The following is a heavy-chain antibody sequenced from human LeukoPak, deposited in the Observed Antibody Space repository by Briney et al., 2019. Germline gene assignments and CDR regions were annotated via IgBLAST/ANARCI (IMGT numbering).Heavy chain of an antibody. J-gene: IGHJ4*02. CDR2: IYYSGST. Sequence: PSETLSLTCTVSGGSISSSSYYWGWSRQPPGKGLEWIGSIYYSGSTYYNPSRKSRVTISVDTSKNQFSLKLSSVTAADTVVYYCAREYRVYYYDSSGSYYFDYWGQGTLVTVSS. CDR3: AREYRVYYYDSSGSYYFDY. CDR1: GGSISSSSYY. D-gene: IGHD3-22*01. V-gene: IGHV4-39*07.